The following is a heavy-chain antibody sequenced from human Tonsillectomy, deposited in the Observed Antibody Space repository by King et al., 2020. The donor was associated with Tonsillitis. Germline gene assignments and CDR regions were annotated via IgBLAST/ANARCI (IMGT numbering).Heavy chain of an antibody. CDR2: NSYHGTNK. CDR1: GFSFRNHA. CDR3: ARDPERTGCHLAADC. Sequence: HVQLVESGGGVVQPGRSLRLSCAASGFSFRNHAMHWVRQAPGKGLEWVATNSYHGTNKFYADSVKGRFSISKDNSKNTLYLQMNSLRVEDTAVYHCARDPERTGCHLAADCWGQGTRVTVSS. D-gene: IGHD1-14*01. J-gene: IGHJ4*02. V-gene: IGHV3-30*04.